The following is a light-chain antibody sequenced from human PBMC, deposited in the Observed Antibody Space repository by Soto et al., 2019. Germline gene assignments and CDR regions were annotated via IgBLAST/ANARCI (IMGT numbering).Light chain of an antibody. J-gene: IGLJ1*01. CDR1: SRDIGTYNY. CDR2: EVY. CDR3: SSFTGSSDPYV. Sequence: QSVLTQPPSASGSPGQSVTISCTGTSRDIGTYNYVSWYQQHPGQAPKLIIYEVYRRPSGVPGRFSGSKSGITASLTVSGLLPEDEATYFCSSFTGSSDPYVFGTGTQLTVL. V-gene: IGLV2-8*01.